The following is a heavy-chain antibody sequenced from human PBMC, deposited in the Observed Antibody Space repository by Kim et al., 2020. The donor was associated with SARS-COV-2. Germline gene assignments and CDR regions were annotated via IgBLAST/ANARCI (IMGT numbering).Heavy chain of an antibody. D-gene: IGHD2-15*01. Sequence: ADSVEGRFSIFRDNAKNSLFLQMNSLIAEDTAVYYCTRDNPSVADFDSWGQGTLVTISS. V-gene: IGHV3-48*03. J-gene: IGHJ4*02. CDR3: TRDNPSVADFDS.